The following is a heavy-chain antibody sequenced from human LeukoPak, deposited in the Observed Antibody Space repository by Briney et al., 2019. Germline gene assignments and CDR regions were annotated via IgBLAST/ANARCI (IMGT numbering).Heavy chain of an antibody. CDR2: IHYSGST. D-gene: IGHD4-23*01. J-gene: IGHJ4*02. Sequence: SETLSLTCTVSGGSVTSASHYWAWIRQPPGKGLEWIGSIHYSGSTYYSPSLKSRLTISGGTSKSQFSLKLTFVTAADTAVYYCTRHHDYGDKIDYWGQGTLVTVPS. V-gene: IGHV4-39*01. CDR1: GGSVTSASHY. CDR3: TRHHDYGDKIDY.